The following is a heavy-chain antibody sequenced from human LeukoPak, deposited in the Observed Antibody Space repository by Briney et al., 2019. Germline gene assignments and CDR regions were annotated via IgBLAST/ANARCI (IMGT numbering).Heavy chain of an antibody. D-gene: IGHD5-24*01. Sequence: SETLSLTCTVSGGSISSSSYYWGWIRRPPGKGLEWIGNIYYSGSTYYNPSLKSRVTISVDTSKNQFSLKLSSVTAADTAVYYCARTRRDGHNSFDSWGQGTLVTVSS. CDR1: GGSISSSSYY. V-gene: IGHV4-39*01. CDR3: ARTRRDGHNSFDS. CDR2: IYYSGST. J-gene: IGHJ4*02.